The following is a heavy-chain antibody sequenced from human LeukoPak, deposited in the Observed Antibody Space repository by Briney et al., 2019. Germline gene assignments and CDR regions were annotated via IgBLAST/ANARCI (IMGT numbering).Heavy chain of an antibody. D-gene: IGHD5-24*01. J-gene: IGHJ6*01. V-gene: IGHV1-2*02. CDR2: INPNSGAT. CDR1: GYTFTGYY. Sequence: ASVKVSCKASGYTFTGYYMHWVRQAPGRGLEWMGWINPNSGATIYAQKFQGRVTMTRETSINTAYMELSSLRSDDTAVYYCARELDMATTRYYYGLDVWVQGTTVTVSS. CDR3: ARELDMATTRYYYGLDV.